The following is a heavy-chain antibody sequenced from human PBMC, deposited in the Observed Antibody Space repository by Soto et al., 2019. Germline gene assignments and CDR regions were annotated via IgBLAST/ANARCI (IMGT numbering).Heavy chain of an antibody. CDR3: FLLSITGPPEPLGY. V-gene: IGHV1-24*01. J-gene: IGHJ4*02. CDR1: GYTLTELS. CDR2: FDPEDGET. Sequence: ASVKVSCKVSGYTLTELSMHWVRQAPGKGLEWMGGFDPEDGETIYAQKFQGRVTMTEDTSTDTAYMELSSLRSEDTAVYYCFLLSITGPPEPLGYSDQGTPVTVSS. D-gene: IGHD1-20*01.